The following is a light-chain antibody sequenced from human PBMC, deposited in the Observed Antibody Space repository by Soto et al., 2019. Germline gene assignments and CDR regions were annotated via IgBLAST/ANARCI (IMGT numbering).Light chain of an antibody. CDR3: QQYKSNPYT. CDR1: QSISIW. Sequence: DIQMTQSPSTLSASVGDRDTITCRASQSISIWLAWYQQKPGKAPKLLIYKASSLESGVPSRFSGSGSGTEFTLTISSLQPDDFATYYCQQYKSNPYTFGQGTKLEIK. J-gene: IGKJ2*01. V-gene: IGKV1-5*03. CDR2: KAS.